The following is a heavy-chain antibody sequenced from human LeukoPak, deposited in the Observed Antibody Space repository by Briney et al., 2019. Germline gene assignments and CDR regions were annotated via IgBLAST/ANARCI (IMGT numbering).Heavy chain of an antibody. CDR3: AKDLYYDILTGYSREHTFDY. CDR2: ISYDGSNK. J-gene: IGHJ4*02. V-gene: IGHV3-30-3*01. D-gene: IGHD3-9*01. Sequence: GGSLRLSCAASGFTFSSYAMHWVRQAPGKGLEWVAVISYDGSNKYYADSVKGRFTISRDNSKNTLYLQMNSLRAEDTAVYYCAKDLYYDILTGYSREHTFDYWGQGTLVTVSS. CDR1: GFTFSSYA.